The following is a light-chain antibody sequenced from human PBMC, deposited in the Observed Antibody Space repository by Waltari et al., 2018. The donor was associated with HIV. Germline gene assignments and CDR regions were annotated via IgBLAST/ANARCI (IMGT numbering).Light chain of an antibody. CDR1: QSVSSN. J-gene: IGKJ2*01. CDR3: QLCDNWPGA. CDR2: GTS. V-gene: IGKV3-15*01. Sequence: EIVMTQSPATLSLSPGERATLSCRASQSVSSNLAWYQQKPGQAPRLLIYGTSTRATGIPARFSGGGSGTEFTLTISSLQSEDFAVYYCQLCDNWPGAFGQGTKLEIK.